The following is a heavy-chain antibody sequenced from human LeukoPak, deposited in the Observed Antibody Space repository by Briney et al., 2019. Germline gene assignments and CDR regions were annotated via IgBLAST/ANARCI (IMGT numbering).Heavy chain of an antibody. Sequence: PGGSLRLSCAASGFTFSSYWMHWVRQAPGKGLEWVANIKQDGSEKYYVDSVKGRFTISRDNAKNSLYLQMNSLGAEDTAVYYCARDTPHGQLWLDWGQGTLVTVSS. V-gene: IGHV3-7*01. D-gene: IGHD5-18*01. CDR1: GFTFSSYW. CDR2: IKQDGSEK. CDR3: ARDTPHGQLWLD. J-gene: IGHJ4*02.